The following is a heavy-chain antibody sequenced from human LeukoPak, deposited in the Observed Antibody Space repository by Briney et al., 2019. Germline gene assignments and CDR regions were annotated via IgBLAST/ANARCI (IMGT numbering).Heavy chain of an antibody. D-gene: IGHD6-19*01. CDR1: GYTFTGYY. CDR3: ARDGSSGWQERYPDY. CDR2: INPSGGST. V-gene: IGHV1-46*01. J-gene: IGHJ4*02. Sequence: ASVKVSCKASGYTFTGYYMHWVRQAPGQGLEWMGIINPSGGSTSYAQKFQGRVTMTRDMSTSTVYMELSSLRSEDTAVYYCARDGSSGWQERYPDYWGQGTLVTVSS.